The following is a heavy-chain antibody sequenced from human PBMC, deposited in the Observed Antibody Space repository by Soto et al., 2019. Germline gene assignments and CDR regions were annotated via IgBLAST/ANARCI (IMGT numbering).Heavy chain of an antibody. V-gene: IGHV1-69*13. CDR2: IIPIFGTA. D-gene: IGHD4-17*01. CDR3: ASRHDYGDYGAFDI. Sequence: SVKVSCKASGGTFSSYAISWVRQAPGQGLEWMGGIIPIFGTANYAQKFQGRVTITADESTSTAYMELSSLRSEDTAVYYCASRHDYGDYGAFDIWGQGTMVTVSS. CDR1: GGTFSSYA. J-gene: IGHJ3*02.